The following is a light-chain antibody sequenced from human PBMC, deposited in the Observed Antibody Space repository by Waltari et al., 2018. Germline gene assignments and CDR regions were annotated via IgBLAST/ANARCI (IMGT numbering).Light chain of an antibody. CDR2: GTS. CDR3: QQYDHWPWT. V-gene: IGKV3D-15*01. Sequence: DIVLTQSPATLSLSPGESAPLSCRASQSVRSTFAWFQHKPGQPPRLLIYGTSTRATGIPARFSGSGSWTEFSLTISSLQPEDFATYYCQQYDHWPWTFGQGTRVEAK. J-gene: IGKJ1*01. CDR1: QSVRST.